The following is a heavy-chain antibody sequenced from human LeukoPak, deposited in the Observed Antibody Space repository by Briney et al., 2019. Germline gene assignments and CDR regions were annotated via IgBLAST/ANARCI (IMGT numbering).Heavy chain of an antibody. CDR1: GGSVTGYH. J-gene: IGHJ4*02. CDR2: IYYTGST. V-gene: IGHV4-59*02. D-gene: IGHD3-22*01. Sequence: SETLSHTCTVSGGSVTGYHWSWIRQPPGKGLEWIGYIYYTGSTKYNPSLKSRVTISVDTSKNQFSLKLSSVTAADTAIYYCARVLNSGYSDYWGQGTLVTVSS. CDR3: ARVLNSGYSDY.